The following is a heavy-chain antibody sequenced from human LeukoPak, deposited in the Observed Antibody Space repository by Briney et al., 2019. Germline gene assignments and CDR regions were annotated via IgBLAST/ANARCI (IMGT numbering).Heavy chain of an antibody. J-gene: IGHJ3*02. CDR2: IRSKAYGGTT. CDR1: GFSFGDYV. Sequence: PGGSLRLSCTASGFSFGDYVMSWFRQAPGKGLEWVGFIRSKAYGGTTEYAASVEGRFTISRDDSKSIAYLQMNSLKTEDTAVYYCGVEVAVASNAFDIWGQGTMVTVSS. D-gene: IGHD6-19*01. V-gene: IGHV3-49*03. CDR3: GVEVAVASNAFDI.